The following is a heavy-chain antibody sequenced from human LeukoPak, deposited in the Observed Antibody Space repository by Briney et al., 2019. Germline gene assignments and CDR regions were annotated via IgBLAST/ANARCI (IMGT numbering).Heavy chain of an antibody. CDR1: GYTFTDYY. D-gene: IGHD3-3*01. Sequence: ASVKVSCKASGYTFTDYYMHWVRQAPGQGLEGMGWVNPNNGDTNYAQKFQGRVTMTRDTSISTAYLDLSSQRSDDTAVFYCAVLTTDYDFWSAYYDRAGPWAGDWGQGTLVTVSS. CDR3: AVLTTDYDFWSAYYDRAGPWAGD. J-gene: IGHJ4*02. V-gene: IGHV1-2*02. CDR2: VNPNNGDT.